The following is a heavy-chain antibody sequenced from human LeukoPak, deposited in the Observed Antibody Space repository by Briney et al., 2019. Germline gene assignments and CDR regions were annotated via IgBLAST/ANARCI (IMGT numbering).Heavy chain of an antibody. D-gene: IGHD6-13*01. CDR1: EFSFSSYW. CDR2: IKEDGSDK. V-gene: IGHV3-7*03. J-gene: IGHJ4*02. Sequence: AGGSLRLSCAASEFSFSSYWMTWVRQAPGKGLEWVANIKEDGSDKYYVDSVKGRFTISRDNAKNSLYLQMNSLRAEDTAVYYCARDSGWFRFDSWGQGTLVTVSS. CDR3: ARDSGWFRFDS.